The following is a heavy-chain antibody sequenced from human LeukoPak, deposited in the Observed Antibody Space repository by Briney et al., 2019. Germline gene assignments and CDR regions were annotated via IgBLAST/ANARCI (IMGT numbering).Heavy chain of an antibody. CDR3: ARDPYSGSYGPYYYYYMDV. J-gene: IGHJ6*03. D-gene: IGHD1-26*01. Sequence: GGSLRLSCAASGLTFSNFGMTWVRQAPGKGLEWVSVISRSGSSTYYADSVKGRFTISRDNAKNSLYLQMDSLRVEDTAVYYCARDPYSGSYGPYYYYYMDVWGEGTTVTISS. V-gene: IGHV3-21*06. CDR1: GLTFSNFG. CDR2: ISRSGSST.